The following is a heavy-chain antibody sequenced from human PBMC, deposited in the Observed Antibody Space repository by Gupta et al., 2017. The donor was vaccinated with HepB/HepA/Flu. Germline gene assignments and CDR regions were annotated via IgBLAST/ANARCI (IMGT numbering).Heavy chain of an antibody. J-gene: IGHJ6*02. V-gene: IGHV3-74*01. CDR2: RTRDWSDT. D-gene: IGHD4/OR15-4a*01. CDR1: GFTFRNYW. Sequence: EVQLVESGGGLVQPGGSLRLSCAASGFTFRNYWMPWVRQAPGKGLVWVSRRTRDWSDTTYAGAVKGRFTISRDNARNTLFLQMNSLRDEDTAVYYCTRGRGANDPVYYYGMDVWGQGTTVTVSS. CDR3: TRGRGANDPVYYYGMDV.